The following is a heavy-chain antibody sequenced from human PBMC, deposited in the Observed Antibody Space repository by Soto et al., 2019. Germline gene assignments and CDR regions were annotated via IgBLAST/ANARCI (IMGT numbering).Heavy chain of an antibody. J-gene: IGHJ6*02. V-gene: IGHV3-23*01. CDR3: ARLIGDNPLTAYYGMDV. Sequence: LRLSCAASGFTFSSYAMSWVRQAPGKGLEWVSAISGSGGSTYYADSVKGRFTISRDNSKNTLYLQMNSLRAEDTAVYYCARLIGDNPLTAYYGMDVWGQGTTVTVSS. D-gene: IGHD3-22*01. CDR1: GFTFSSYA. CDR2: ISGSGGST.